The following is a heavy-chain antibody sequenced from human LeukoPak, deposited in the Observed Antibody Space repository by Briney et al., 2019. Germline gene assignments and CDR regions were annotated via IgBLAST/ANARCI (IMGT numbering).Heavy chain of an antibody. CDR1: GGSISSGSYY. D-gene: IGHD3-22*01. CDR2: IYTSGST. V-gene: IGHV4-61*02. Sequence: PSRTLSLTCTVSGGSISSGSYYWSWIRQPAGKGPEWIGRIYTSGSTNYNPSLKSRVTISVDTSKNQFSLKLSSVTAADTAVYYCASFYYDSSGYYPNGVDYWGQGTPVTVSS. J-gene: IGHJ4*02. CDR3: ASFYYDSSGYYPNGVDY.